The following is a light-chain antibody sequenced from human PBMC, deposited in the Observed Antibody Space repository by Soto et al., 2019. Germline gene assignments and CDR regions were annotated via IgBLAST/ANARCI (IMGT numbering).Light chain of an antibody. CDR3: QQLSRYPLT. CDR1: QALSNY. Sequence: DIQLTQSPSVLSASVVDTVTITCRASQALSNYLARYQQKPGKAPDLLIYSASTLQSGVPSRFSGSGSETEFSLTIRALQPEDFATYYCQQLSRYPLTFGGGTKVDIK. V-gene: IGKV1-9*01. J-gene: IGKJ4*01. CDR2: SAS.